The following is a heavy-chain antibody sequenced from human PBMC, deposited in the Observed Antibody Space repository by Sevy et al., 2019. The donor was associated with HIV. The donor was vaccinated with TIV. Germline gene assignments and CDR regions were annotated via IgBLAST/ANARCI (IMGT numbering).Heavy chain of an antibody. V-gene: IGHV1-2*02. J-gene: IGHJ4*02. CDR1: GYTFTAYY. CDR2: INPNSGGR. CDR3: ARDYYDSSGCGY. D-gene: IGHD3-22*01. Sequence: ASVKVSCKASGYTFTAYYIHWVRQAPGQGLAWMGWINPNSGGRNYAQKFQGRVTMTRDTSISTAYMELSRLRSDDTAVYYCARDYYDSSGCGYWGQGTLVTVSS.